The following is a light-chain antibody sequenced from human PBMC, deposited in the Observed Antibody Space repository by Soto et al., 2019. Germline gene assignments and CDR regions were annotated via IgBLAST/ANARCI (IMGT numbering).Light chain of an antibody. CDR3: QQYGSPRGT. CDR2: AAS. CDR1: QYINTR. V-gene: IGKV3-20*01. J-gene: IGKJ1*01. Sequence: EIVLTQSPATLSSFPGDRVTLSCRASQYINTRLAWYQHRPGQAPRLLIYAASRRATGIPDRFSGSGSGTDFTLTISRLEPEDFAVYYCQQYGSPRGTFGQGTKVDIK.